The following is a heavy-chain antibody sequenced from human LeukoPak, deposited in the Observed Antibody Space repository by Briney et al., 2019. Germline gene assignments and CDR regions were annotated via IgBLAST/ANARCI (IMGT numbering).Heavy chain of an antibody. CDR2: IYSGGNT. D-gene: IGHD1-26*01. Sequence: GGSLRLSCAASGFTVSTNYMTWVRQAPGKGLEWVSVIYSGGNTHNADSVEGRFTISRDNSKNTLYLQMNSLRAEDTAGYYCSRSIAATDFALRYWGQGTLVTVSS. CDR1: GFTVSTNY. V-gene: IGHV3-66*01. CDR3: SRSIAATDFALRY. J-gene: IGHJ4*02.